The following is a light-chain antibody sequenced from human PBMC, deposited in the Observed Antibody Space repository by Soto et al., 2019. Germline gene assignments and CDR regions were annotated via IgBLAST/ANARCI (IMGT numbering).Light chain of an antibody. J-gene: IGKJ1*01. V-gene: IGKV1-39*01. CDR3: QQSYTTPLP. CDR2: AAS. Sequence: DIQMTQSPSSLSASIGDRVTITCRASQRIRTSLNWYQHKPGKAPKLLIYAASSLESVVPSRFSGSVSGTDFSLSISSLQPEDFATYYCQQSYTTPLPFGQGTKVDIK. CDR1: QRIRTS.